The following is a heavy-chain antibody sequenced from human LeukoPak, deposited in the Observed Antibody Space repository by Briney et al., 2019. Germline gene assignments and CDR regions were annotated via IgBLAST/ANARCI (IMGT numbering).Heavy chain of an antibody. J-gene: IGHJ3*02. V-gene: IGHV4-4*07. CDR3: AREGAGIVVVPAAHTAFDI. Sequence: PSETLSLTCTVSGASISAFHWTWFRQPAGKGLEWIGLIYSSGSTLFNPSLKSRVAMSVDLTKNQLSLKLTSVTAADTAMYYCAREGAGIVVVPAAHTAFDIWGQGTMVTVSS. CDR1: GASISAFH. D-gene: IGHD2-2*01. CDR2: IYSSGST.